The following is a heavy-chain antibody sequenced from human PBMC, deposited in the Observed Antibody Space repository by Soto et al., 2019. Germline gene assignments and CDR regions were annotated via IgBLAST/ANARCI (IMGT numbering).Heavy chain of an antibody. D-gene: IGHD2-15*01. CDR3: ARGVGYCSGGSCYPGFYCGMDV. CDR2: IIPIFGTA. V-gene: IGHV1-69*06. J-gene: IGHJ6*02. Sequence: ASVKVSCKASGGTFSSYAISWVRQAPGQGLEWMGGIIPIFGTANNAQKFQGRVTITADKSTSTAYMELSSLRSEDTAVYYCARGVGYCSGGSCYPGFYCGMDVWGQGTTVTVSS. CDR1: GGTFSSYA.